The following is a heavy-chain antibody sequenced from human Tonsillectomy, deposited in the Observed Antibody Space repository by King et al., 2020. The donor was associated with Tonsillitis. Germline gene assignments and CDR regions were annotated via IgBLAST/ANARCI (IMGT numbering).Heavy chain of an antibody. CDR3: ARVLSGGGDYDY. CDR2: VLNSGST. V-gene: IGHV4-31*03. CDR1: GGSISIGAYY. J-gene: IGHJ4*02. Sequence: VQLQESGPGLVKPSQTLSLTCTVSGGSISIGAYYWTWIRQHPGKGLEWIGYVLNSGSTDYNPSLKSRVTISMDTSKHHFSLDLSSVTAADTAVYYCARVLSGGGDYDYWGQGTLVTVSS. D-gene: IGHD2-15*01.